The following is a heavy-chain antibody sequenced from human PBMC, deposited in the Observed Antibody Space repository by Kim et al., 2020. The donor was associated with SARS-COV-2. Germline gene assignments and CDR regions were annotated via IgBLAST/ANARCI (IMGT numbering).Heavy chain of an antibody. D-gene: IGHD3-22*01. V-gene: IGHV1-3*01. CDR2: INAGNGNT. CDR3: ARGEFTMIFGYYYYGMDV. J-gene: IGHJ6*02. CDR1: GYTFTSYA. Sequence: ASVKVSCKASGYTFTSYAMHWVRQAPGQRLEWMGWINAGNGNTKYSQKFQGRVTITRDTSASTAYMELSSLRSEDTAVYYCARGEFTMIFGYYYYGMDVWGRGTPVTVSS.